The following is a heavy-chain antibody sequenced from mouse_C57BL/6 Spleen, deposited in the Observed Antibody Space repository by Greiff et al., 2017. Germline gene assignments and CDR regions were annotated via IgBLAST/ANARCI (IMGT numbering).Heavy chain of an antibody. D-gene: IGHD1-1*01. J-gene: IGHJ2*01. CDR1: GYTFTSYW. V-gene: IGHV1-61*01. CDR2: IYPSDSET. CDR3: ARGSHYYGSSSWYFDY. Sequence: VQLQQPGAELVRPGSSVKLSCKASGYTFTSYWMDWVKQRPGQGLEWIGNIYPSDSETHYNQKFKDKATLTVDKSSSTAYMQLSSLTSEDSAVYYCARGSHYYGSSSWYFDYWGQGTTLTVSS.